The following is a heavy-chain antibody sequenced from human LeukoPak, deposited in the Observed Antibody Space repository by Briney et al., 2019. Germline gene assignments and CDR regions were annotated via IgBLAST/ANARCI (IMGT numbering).Heavy chain of an antibody. CDR1: GGTFSSYA. J-gene: IGHJ5*02. Sequence: SVKVSCKASGGTFSSYAISWVRQAPGQGLEWMGRIIPILGIANYAQKFQGRVTITADKSTSTAYMELSSLRSEDTAVYYCARAYSGSYFSWLDPWGQGTLVTVSS. D-gene: IGHD1-26*01. V-gene: IGHV1-69*04. CDR3: ARAYSGSYFSWLDP. CDR2: IIPILGIA.